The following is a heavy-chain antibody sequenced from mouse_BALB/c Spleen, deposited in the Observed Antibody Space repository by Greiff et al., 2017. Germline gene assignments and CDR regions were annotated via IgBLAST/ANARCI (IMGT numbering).Heavy chain of an antibody. V-gene: IGHV14-3*02. J-gene: IGHJ4*01. CDR2: IDPANGNT. D-gene: IGHD2-4*01. CDR3: ARYDDYDGDYYAMDY. Sequence: LVESGAELVKPGASVKLSCTASGFNIKDTYMHWVKQRPEQGLEWIGRIDPANGNTKYDPKFQGKATITADTSSNTAYLQLSSLTSEDTAVYYCARYDDYDGDYYAMDYWGQGTSVTVSS. CDR1: GFNIKDTY.